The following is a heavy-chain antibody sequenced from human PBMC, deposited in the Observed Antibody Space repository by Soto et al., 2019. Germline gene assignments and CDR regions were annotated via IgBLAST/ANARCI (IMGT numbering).Heavy chain of an antibody. J-gene: IGHJ3*02. CDR2: ISSSSSTI. CDR3: AGAFDI. CDR1: GFTFSSYN. Sequence: GGSLRLSCAASGFTFSSYNMNWVRQAPGKGLEWVSYISSSSSTIYYADSVKGRFTISRDNAKNSLYLQMNSLRAEDTAVYYCAGAFDIWGQGTMVTVSS. V-gene: IGHV3-48*01.